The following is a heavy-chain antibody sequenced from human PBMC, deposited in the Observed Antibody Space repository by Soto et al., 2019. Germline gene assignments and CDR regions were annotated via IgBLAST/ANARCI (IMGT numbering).Heavy chain of an antibody. J-gene: IGHJ3*02. D-gene: IGHD3-16*01. CDR3: ARGGNAFDI. CDR1: GFTFSSFG. CDR2: IWYDASNK. V-gene: IGHV3-33*01. Sequence: QVQLVESGGGVVQPGRSLRLSCAASGFTFSSFGMHWLRQAPGKGLEWVAVIWYDASNKYYADSVKGRFTISRDNSKNTLYLQMNSLRVEDMAVYYCARGGNAFDIWGQGKMVTVSS.